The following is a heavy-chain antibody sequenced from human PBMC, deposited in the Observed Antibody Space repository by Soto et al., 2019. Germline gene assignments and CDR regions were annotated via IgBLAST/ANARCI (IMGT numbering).Heavy chain of an antibody. CDR1: GYTFTSYG. J-gene: IGHJ4*02. D-gene: IGHD5-12*01. V-gene: IGHV1-18*01. CDR3: ARAGISDGYSGYDPYYFDY. Sequence: QVQLVQSGAEVKKPGASVKVSCKASGYTFTSYGISWVRQAPGQGLEWMGWISAYNSNTNYAQKLQGRVTMTTDTSTSTAYMELRSLISDDTAVYYCARAGISDGYSGYDPYYFDYWGQGTLVTVSS. CDR2: ISAYNSNT.